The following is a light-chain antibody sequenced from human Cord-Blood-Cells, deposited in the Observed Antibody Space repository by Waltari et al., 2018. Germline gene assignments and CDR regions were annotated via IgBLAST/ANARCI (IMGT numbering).Light chain of an antibody. CDR3: QQANSFPIT. CDR2: AAS. CDR1: RGISSW. Sequence: IQMTQSPSSVSASVGDRVTITCRASRGISSWLAWYQQKPGKAPKLLIYAASCLQSGVPSRFSGSGSGTDFTRTISSLQPEDFATYYCQQANSFPITFGQGTRLEIK. V-gene: IGKV1-12*01. J-gene: IGKJ5*01.